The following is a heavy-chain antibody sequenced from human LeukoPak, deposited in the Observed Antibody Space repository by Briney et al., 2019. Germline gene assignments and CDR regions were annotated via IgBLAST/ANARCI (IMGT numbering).Heavy chain of an antibody. V-gene: IGHV1-69*04. CDR2: IIPILGIA. D-gene: IGHD1-7*01. J-gene: IGHJ4*02. Sequence: SVKVSCKASGGTFSSYAISWVRQAPGQGLEWMGRIIPILGIANYAQKLQGRVTMTTDTSTSTAYMELRSLRSDDTAVYYCARGYNWNSHLDYWGQGTLVTVSS. CDR1: GGTFSSYA. CDR3: ARGYNWNSHLDY.